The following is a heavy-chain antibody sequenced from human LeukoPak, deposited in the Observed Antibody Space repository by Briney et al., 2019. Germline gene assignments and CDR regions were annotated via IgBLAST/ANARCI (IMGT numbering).Heavy chain of an antibody. J-gene: IGHJ6*04. CDR3: ARGDYPRQ. V-gene: IGHV3-21*01. D-gene: IGHD2-21*01. CDR1: GFTFSNFA. CDR2: ISSGVGNM. Sequence: GGSLRLSCVASGFTFSNFAMNWVRQAPGQGMERVSTISSGVGNMYYADSVKGRFTVSRDNDKNSVFLQMSSLRAEDTAVYYCARGDYPRQWGKGTTVTVSS.